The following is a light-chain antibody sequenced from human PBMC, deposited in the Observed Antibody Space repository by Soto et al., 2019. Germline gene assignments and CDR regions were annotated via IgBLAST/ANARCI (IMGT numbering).Light chain of an antibody. CDR2: EVT. CDR3: SSYTDTNTYV. J-gene: IGLJ1*01. CDR1: SSDVGAYIY. V-gene: IGLV2-14*01. Sequence: QSALTQPASVSGSPGQSITISCTGTSSDVGAYIYVSWYQHHPGKAPKVMIYEVTNRPSGVSDRFSGSKSGNTASLTISGLQAEDEADYYCSSYTDTNTYVFGSGTKLTVL.